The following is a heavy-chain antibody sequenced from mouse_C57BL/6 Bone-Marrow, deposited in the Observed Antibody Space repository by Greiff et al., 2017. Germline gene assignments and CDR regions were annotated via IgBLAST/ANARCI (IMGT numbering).Heavy chain of an antibody. CDR1: GYSITSGYY. V-gene: IGHV3-6*01. CDR3: ARGFYYGRPWFAY. J-gene: IGHJ3*01. CDR2: ISYDGSN. Sequence: ESGPGLVKPSQSLSLTCSVTGYSITSGYYWNWIRQFPGNKLEWMGYISYDGSNQYNPSLKNRISITRDTSKNQFFLKLNSVTTEDTATYYCARGFYYGRPWFAYWGQGTLVTVSA. D-gene: IGHD1-1*01.